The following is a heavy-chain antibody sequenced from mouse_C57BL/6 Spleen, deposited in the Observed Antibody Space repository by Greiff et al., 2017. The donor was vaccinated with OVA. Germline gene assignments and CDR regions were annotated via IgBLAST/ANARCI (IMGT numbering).Heavy chain of an antibody. J-gene: IGHJ2*01. Sequence: QVQLQQSGPELVKPGASVKISCKASGYAFSSSWMNWVKQRPGKGLEWIGRIYPGDGDTNYNGKFKGKATLTADKSSSTAYMQLSSLTSEDSAVYFCAKDGYYFYYFDYWGQGTTLTVSS. CDR2: IYPGDGDT. D-gene: IGHD2-3*01. CDR3: AKDGYYFYYFDY. V-gene: IGHV1-82*01. CDR1: GYAFSSSW.